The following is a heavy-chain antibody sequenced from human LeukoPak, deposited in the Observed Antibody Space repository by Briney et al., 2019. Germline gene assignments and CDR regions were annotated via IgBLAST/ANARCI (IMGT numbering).Heavy chain of an antibody. CDR1: GFTFSNYW. CDR2: IKQDGSEK. CDR3: ARDNGVVHGVYYMDV. J-gene: IGHJ6*03. V-gene: IGHV3-7*01. D-gene: IGHD3-3*01. Sequence: SGGSLRLSCAASGFTFSNYWMTWVRQAPGKGLEWVADIKQDGSEKLYVNPVRGRFTISRDNAKMSLFLQMNSLRAEDTAVYYCARDNGVVHGVYYMDVWGKGATVTV.